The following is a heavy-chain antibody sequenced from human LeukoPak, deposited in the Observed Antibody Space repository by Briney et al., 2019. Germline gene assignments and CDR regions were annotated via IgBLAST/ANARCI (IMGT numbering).Heavy chain of an antibody. D-gene: IGHD3/OR15-3a*01. CDR1: GGSISTYY. V-gene: IGHV4-59*12. Sequence: SETLSLTCTVSGGSISTYYWSWIRQPPGKGLEWIGYIYYSGSTNYNPSLKSRVTISVDTSKNQFSLKLSSVTAADTAVYYCAPRTRYYVDYWGQGTLVTVSS. J-gene: IGHJ4*02. CDR3: APRTRYYVDY. CDR2: IYYSGST.